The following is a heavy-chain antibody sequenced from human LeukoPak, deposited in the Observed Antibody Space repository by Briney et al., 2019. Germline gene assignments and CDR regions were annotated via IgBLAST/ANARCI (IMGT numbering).Heavy chain of an antibody. D-gene: IGHD6-19*01. CDR2: TRNSDNNM. CDR3: ARRIAGDGSHAFDI. J-gene: IGHJ3*02. Sequence: GGSLRLSCAASGFTFSDYNMGWMRQAPGKGLGWVSYTRNSDNNMFYAATVKGRFTISRDNAKYSVYLQMNSLRAEDTAVYYCARRIAGDGSHAFDIWGQGTMVTVSS. V-gene: IGHV3-11*01. CDR1: GFTFSDYN.